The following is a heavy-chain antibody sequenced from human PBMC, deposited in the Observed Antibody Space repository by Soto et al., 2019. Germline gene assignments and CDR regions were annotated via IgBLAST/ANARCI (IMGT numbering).Heavy chain of an antibody. CDR1: GGTISIGGYF. CDR2: IYHSVST. J-gene: IGHJ6*02. Sequence: PSETLSLTFAVSGGTISIGGYFRSWILQPPVKGLEGIGYIYHSVSTYYNKSHKSRVTISVDSSKNQFSLKLISVTAADTAVYYCARGPTMVRGVIQYYYYGMDVWGQGTTVTVSS. CDR3: ARGPTMVRGVIQYYYYGMDV. D-gene: IGHD3-10*01. V-gene: IGHV4-30-2*01.